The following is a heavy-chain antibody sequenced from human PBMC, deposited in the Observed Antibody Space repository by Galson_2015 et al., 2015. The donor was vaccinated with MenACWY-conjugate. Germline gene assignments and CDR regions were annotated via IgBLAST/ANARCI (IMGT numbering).Heavy chain of an antibody. J-gene: IGHJ3*02. CDR2: ISWDGGST. CDR3: ARHSTYDAFDI. Sequence: KGLEWVSLISWDGGSTYYADSVKGRFTISRDNSKNSLYLQMNSLRAEDTAMYYCARHSTYDAFDIWGQGTMVTVSS. V-gene: IGHV3-43D*03.